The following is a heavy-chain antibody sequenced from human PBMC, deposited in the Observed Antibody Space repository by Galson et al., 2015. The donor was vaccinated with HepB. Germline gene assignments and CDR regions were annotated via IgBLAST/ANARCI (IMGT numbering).Heavy chain of an antibody. CDR1: GFTFSSYA. D-gene: IGHD3-3*01. V-gene: IGHV3-23*01. CDR3: AKGGGRRHYDFWSGYYRGEHDY. Sequence: SLRLSCAASGFTFSSYAMSWVRQAPGKGLEWVSAISGSGGSTYYADSVKGRFTISRDNSKNTLYLQMNSLRAEDTAVYYCAKGGGRRHYDFWSGYYRGEHDYWGQGTLVTVSS. J-gene: IGHJ4*02. CDR2: ISGSGGST.